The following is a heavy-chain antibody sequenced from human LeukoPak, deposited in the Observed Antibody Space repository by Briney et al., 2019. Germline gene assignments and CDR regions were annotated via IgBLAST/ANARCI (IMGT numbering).Heavy chain of an antibody. V-gene: IGHV3-7*03. CDR2: INEDGSHK. CDR1: GFTFTSYW. CDR3: ARGGGLDV. Sequence: GGSLRLSCEVSGFTFTSYWMSWVRQAPGKGLEWVANINEDGSHKYHADSVKGRLTISRDNAKNSLYLQMSNLRAEDTAVYFCARGGGLDVWGQGATVTVSS. J-gene: IGHJ6*02. D-gene: IGHD3-16*01.